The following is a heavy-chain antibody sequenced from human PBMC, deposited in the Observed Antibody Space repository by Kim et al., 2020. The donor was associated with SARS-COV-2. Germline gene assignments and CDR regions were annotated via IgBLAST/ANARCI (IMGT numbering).Heavy chain of an antibody. CDR3: ARHRVGGWGYFVY. J-gene: IGHJ4*02. CDR1: GGSISSSSYY. V-gene: IGHV4-39*01. Sequence: SETLSLTCTVSGGSISSSSYYWGWIRQPPGKGLEWIGSIYYSGSTYYNPSLKSRVTISVDTSKNQFSLKLSSVTAADTAVYYCARHRVGGWGYFVYWGQG. CDR2: IYYSGST. D-gene: IGHD3-16*01.